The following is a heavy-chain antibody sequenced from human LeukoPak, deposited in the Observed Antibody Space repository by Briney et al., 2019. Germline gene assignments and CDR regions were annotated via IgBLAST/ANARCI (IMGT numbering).Heavy chain of an antibody. D-gene: IGHD3-10*01. CDR2: INPNSGGT. V-gene: IGHV1-2*04. CDR3: ARDHYPYYYYGMGV. J-gene: IGHJ6*02. Sequence: ASVKVSCKASGYTFTSYDINWVRQATGQGLEWMGWINPNSGGTNYAQKFQGWVTMTRDTSISTAYMELSRLRSDDTAVYYCARDHYPYYYYGMGVWGQGTTVTVSS. CDR1: GYTFTSYD.